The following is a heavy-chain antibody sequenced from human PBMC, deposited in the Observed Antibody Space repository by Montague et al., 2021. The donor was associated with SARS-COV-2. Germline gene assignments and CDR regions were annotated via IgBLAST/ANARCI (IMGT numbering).Heavy chain of an antibody. CDR3: VRQLCLRGYFDY. D-gene: IGHD3-10*02. CDR1: GDSISNYY. J-gene: IGHJ4*02. Sequence: SETLSLTCTVSGDSISNYYWSWIRQPPGKGLEWIGYIYYSGSTNYNPSLKSRVTISVDTSKNQFSLKLSSVTAADTAVYYCVRQLCLRGYFDYWGQGTLVTVSS. V-gene: IGHV4-59*08. CDR2: IYYSGST.